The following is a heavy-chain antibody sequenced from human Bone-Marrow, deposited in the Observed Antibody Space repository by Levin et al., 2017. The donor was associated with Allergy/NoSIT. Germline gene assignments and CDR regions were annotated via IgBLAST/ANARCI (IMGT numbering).Heavy chain of an antibody. J-gene: IGHJ4*02. D-gene: IGHD3-22*01. CDR3: ARACDTSGYECFEY. CDR2: ISGYNGNT. Sequence: GESLKISCKTSGYTFTNYGITWVRQAPGQGLEWMGWISGYNGNTNYAQNLQGRVTLTTDTSTSTSYMELRSLRSDDTAVYFCARACDTSGYECFEYWGQGTLVTVSS. CDR1: GYTFTNYG. V-gene: IGHV1-18*01.